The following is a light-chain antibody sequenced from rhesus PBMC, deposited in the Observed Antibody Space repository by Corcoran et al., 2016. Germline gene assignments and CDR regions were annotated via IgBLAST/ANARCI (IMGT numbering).Light chain of an antibody. J-gene: IGKJ2*01. V-gene: IGKV3-40*01. CDR1: QSVSSY. CDR2: SAY. Sequence: VILTQSPATLSLSPGERATLSCRASQSVSSYLAWYQQKPGQAPKLLVHSAYFRATGIPDRFSGRGSMTDFTLTISSLEPEDVGVYYCQQYNDLLYSFGQGTKVEIK. CDR3: QQYNDLLYS.